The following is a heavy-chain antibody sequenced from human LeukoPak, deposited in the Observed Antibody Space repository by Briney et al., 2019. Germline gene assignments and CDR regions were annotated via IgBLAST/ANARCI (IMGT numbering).Heavy chain of an antibody. J-gene: IGHJ6*03. V-gene: IGHV3-30*02. CDR2: IRYDGSNK. CDR3: AKDSLVHYYYYYYMDV. D-gene: IGHD2-8*02. CDR1: GFTFSSYG. Sequence: GGSLRLSCAASGFTFSSYGMHWVRQAPGKGLEWVAFIRYDGSNKYYADSAKGRFTISRDNSKNTLYLQMNSLRAEDTAVYYCAKDSLVHYYYYYYMDVWGKGTTVTISS.